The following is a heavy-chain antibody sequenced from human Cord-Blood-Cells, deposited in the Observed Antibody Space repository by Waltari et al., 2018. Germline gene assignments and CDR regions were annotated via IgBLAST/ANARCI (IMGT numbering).Heavy chain of an antibody. Sequence: EVQLVESGGGLVKPGGSLRLSCAASGFTFSSYSMNWVRQAPGKGLEWVSAISSGSSYIYYADSVKGRFTTSRDNAKNSLYLQMNSLRAEDTAVYYCARDSSYSSSSGKRGFGMDVWGQGTTVTVSS. CDR3: ARDSSYSSSSGKRGFGMDV. CDR2: ISSGSSYI. J-gene: IGHJ6*02. V-gene: IGHV3-21*01. D-gene: IGHD6-6*01. CDR1: GFTFSSYS.